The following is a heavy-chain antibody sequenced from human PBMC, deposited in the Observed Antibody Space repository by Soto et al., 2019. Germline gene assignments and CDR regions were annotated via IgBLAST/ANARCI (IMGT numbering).Heavy chain of an antibody. CDR3: ARRGPGTYFDY. CDR1: GCTFSSYA. D-gene: IGHD6-13*01. J-gene: IGHJ4*02. V-gene: IGHV3-23*01. Sequence: EVQLLESGGGLVQPGGSLRLSCAASGCTFSSYAMRWVRQAPGKGLEWVSAVSGSGGSTYYADSVKGRFTISRDNSKNTLYLQMNSLRAEDTAVYYCARRGPGTYFDYWGQGPLVTVSS. CDR2: VSGSGGST.